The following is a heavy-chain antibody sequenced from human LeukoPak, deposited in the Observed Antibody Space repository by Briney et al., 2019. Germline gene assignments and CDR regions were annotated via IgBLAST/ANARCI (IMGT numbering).Heavy chain of an antibody. D-gene: IGHD2-15*01. V-gene: IGHV4-34*01. J-gene: IGHJ4*02. CDR3: ARGRFRVSWSQTYGPLDY. CDR1: GGSFSGYY. Sequence: SETLSLTCAVSGGSFSGYYWSWIRQPPGKGLEWIGEITHSGSNNYNPSLKSRVTISVDTSKNHISLKLSSLTAAGTAVYYCARGRFRVSWSQTYGPLDYWGQGTLVTVSS. CDR2: ITHSGSN.